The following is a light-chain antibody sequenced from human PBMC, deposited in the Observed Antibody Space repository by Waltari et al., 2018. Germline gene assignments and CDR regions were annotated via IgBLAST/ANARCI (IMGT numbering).Light chain of an antibody. CDR1: QSVSSY. Sequence: EIVLTQFPAPLSLSPGERATLSCRASQSVSSYLAWYQQKPGQAPRLLIYDASNRATGIPTRFSGSGSRTDFTLTISSLEPEDFAVYYCQQRSSWPSITFGQGTRLEIK. CDR3: QQRSSWPSIT. J-gene: IGKJ5*01. CDR2: DAS. V-gene: IGKV3-11*01.